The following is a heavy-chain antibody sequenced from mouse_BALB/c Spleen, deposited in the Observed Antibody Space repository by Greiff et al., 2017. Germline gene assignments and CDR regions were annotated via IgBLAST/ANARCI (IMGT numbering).Heavy chain of an antibody. D-gene: IGHD5-5*01. CDR2: IDPANGNT. V-gene: IGHV14-3*02. CDR1: GFNIKDTY. J-gene: IGHJ3*01. CDR3: ARDLPFAY. Sequence: DVKLQQSGAELVKPGASVKLSCTASGFNIKDTYMHWVKQRPEQGLEWIGRIDPANGNTKYDPKFQGKATITADTSSNTAYLQLSSLTSEDTAVYYCARDLPFAYWGQGTLVTVSA.